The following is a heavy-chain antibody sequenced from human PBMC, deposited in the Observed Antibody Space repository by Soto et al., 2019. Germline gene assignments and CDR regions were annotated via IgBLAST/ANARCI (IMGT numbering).Heavy chain of an antibody. D-gene: IGHD6-19*01. CDR1: GFTFSGSA. V-gene: IGHV3-73*02. J-gene: IGHJ4*02. Sequence: EVQLVESGGGLVQPGGSLKLSCAASGFTFSGSAMHWVRQASGKGLEWVSRIRSKANSYATAYAASVKGRFTISRDDSKNTAYLQMNSLKTEDTAVYYCTRHGDSSGWDRDLDYWGQGTLVTVSS. CDR3: TRHGDSSGWDRDLDY. CDR2: IRSKANSYAT.